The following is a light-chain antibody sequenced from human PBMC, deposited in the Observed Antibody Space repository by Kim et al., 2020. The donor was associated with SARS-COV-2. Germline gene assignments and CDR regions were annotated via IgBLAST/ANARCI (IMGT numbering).Light chain of an antibody. CDR1: QNIDRW. Sequence: DTQMTQSPSTLSASVGDRVTITCRASQNIDRWLAWYQQKPGKAPNLLIYKASTLGSGVPSRLSGSGSGTEFTLTITSLQPDDFVTYYCLQYKRYPLTFGGGTKLEIK. J-gene: IGKJ4*01. CDR2: KAS. V-gene: IGKV1-5*03. CDR3: LQYKRYPLT.